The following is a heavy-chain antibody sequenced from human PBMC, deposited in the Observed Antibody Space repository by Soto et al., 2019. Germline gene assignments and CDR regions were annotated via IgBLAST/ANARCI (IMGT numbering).Heavy chain of an antibody. CDR3: ARFSSSWNFWV. CDR1: GGSVSSGGYY. Sequence: QVQLQESGPGLVEPSETLSLTCTVSGGSVSSGGYYWSWIRQPPGKGLEWIGYIFNSENTKYSPSLKSGVPLSVDTSKNQFSLSRSFVIAADTPIYYCARFSSSWNFWVWGQGTLVTVSS. D-gene: IGHD1-7*01. CDR2: IFNSENT. J-gene: IGHJ4*02. V-gene: IGHV4-61*08.